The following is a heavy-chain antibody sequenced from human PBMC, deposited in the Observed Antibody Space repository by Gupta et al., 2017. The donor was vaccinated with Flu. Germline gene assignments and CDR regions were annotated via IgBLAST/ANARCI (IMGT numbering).Heavy chain of an antibody. CDR2: INPNIGAT. CDR1: FTSTY. J-gene: IGHJ5*02. D-gene: IGHD2-21*01. CDR3: AKDSGLVGDWFDP. Sequence: FTSTYIPRVRPAPGQGLEWMGWINPNIGATNFTQKFHGRITMTMDTSTSTAYMELSRLTSADTAVYYCAKDSGLVGDWFDPWGQGALVTVSS. V-gene: IGHV1-2*02.